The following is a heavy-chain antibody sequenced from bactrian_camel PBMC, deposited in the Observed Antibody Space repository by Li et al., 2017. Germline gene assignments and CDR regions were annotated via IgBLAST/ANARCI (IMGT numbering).Heavy chain of an antibody. CDR3: AARRVSCGGLMDY. J-gene: IGHJ4*01. V-gene: IGHV3S57*01. CDR1: GYTGSRYC. CDR2: IDIDGRT. D-gene: IGHD1*01. Sequence: HVQLVESGGGSVQAGGSLTLSCLASGYTGSRYCMGWFRQPPGKEREFVSAIDIDGRTRYADSVKGRFTISTDNAKNTLALQMNSLKPEDTGMYYCAARRVSCGGLMDYWGQGTQVTVS.